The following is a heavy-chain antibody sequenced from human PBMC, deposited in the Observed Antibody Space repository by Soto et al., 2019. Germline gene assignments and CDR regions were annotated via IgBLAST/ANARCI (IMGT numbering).Heavy chain of an antibody. Sequence: EVQLVESGGGLVQPGGSLRLSCAASGFTFSSYWMSWVRQAPGKGLEWVANIKPDGSEKSYVDSVKGRLTISRDNAKNSLYLQMNSLRADDTAVYYRAREDKNTFDIWGQGTVVTVSS. V-gene: IGHV3-7*01. CDR1: GFTFSSYW. CDR2: IKPDGSEK. J-gene: IGHJ3*02. D-gene: IGHD2-15*01. CDR3: AREDKNTFDI.